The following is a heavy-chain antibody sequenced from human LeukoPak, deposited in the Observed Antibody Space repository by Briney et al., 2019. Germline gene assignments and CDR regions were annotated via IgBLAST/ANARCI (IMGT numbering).Heavy chain of an antibody. CDR3: ARDPGAAAGLWDYYYSMDV. CDR1: GGSISSLSYY. Sequence: SETLSLTRTVSGGSISSLSYYWSWIRQPPGKGLEWIGYIYYSGSTNYNPSLKSRVTISVDTSKNQFSLKLSSVTAADTAVYYCARDPGAAAGLWDYYYSMDVWGQGTTVTVSS. CDR2: IYYSGST. D-gene: IGHD6-13*01. V-gene: IGHV4-61*01. J-gene: IGHJ6*02.